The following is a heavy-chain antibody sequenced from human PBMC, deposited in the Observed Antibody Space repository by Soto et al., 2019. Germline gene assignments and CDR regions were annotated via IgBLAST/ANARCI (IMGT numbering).Heavy chain of an antibody. Sequence: SQTLSLTCAISGDSVSSNSAAWNWIRQSPSRGLEWLGRTYYRSKWYNDYAVSVKSRITINPDTSKNQFSLQLNSVTPEDTAVYYCARDPMSSGWLTYYYNGMDVWGQGTTVTVSS. CDR1: GDSVSSNSAA. CDR2: TYYRSKWYN. J-gene: IGHJ6*02. V-gene: IGHV6-1*01. CDR3: ARDPMSSGWLTYYYNGMDV. D-gene: IGHD6-19*01.